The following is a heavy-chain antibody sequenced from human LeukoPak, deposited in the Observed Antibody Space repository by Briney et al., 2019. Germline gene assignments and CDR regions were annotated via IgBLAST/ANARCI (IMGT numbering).Heavy chain of an antibody. Sequence: SGGSLRLSCAASGFTFSSYSMNWVRQAPGRVLEWVSSISSSSSYFYYADSVKGRFTISRDDAKNSLYLQMNSLRAEDTAVYYCASSMSDYWGQGTLVTVSS. V-gene: IGHV3-21*01. CDR2: ISSSSSYF. J-gene: IGHJ4*02. CDR3: ASSMSDY. CDR1: GFTFSSYS.